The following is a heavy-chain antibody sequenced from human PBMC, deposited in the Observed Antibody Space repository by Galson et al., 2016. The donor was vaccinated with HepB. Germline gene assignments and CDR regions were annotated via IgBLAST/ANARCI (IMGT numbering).Heavy chain of an antibody. Sequence: LEWVSSISSGSSYIYYADSVKGRFTISRGNVKKSLYLQMNSLRPEDTAVYYCARVREQQLLDAFDIWGQGTMVTVSS. J-gene: IGHJ3*02. CDR3: ARVREQQLLDAFDI. V-gene: IGHV3-21*01. D-gene: IGHD6-13*01. CDR2: ISSGSSYI.